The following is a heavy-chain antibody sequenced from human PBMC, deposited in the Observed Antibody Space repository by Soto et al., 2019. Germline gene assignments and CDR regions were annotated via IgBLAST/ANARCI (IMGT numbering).Heavy chain of an antibody. CDR3: ARDQGIAANLDY. J-gene: IGHJ4*02. CDR1: GFSFSSYS. Sequence: EVQLVESGGGLVKPGGSLRLSCAASGFSFSSYSMNWVRQAPGKGLEWVSSIRYISSYIYYADSVKGRFTISRDNAKNSLYLQMNSLRAEDTAVYYCARDQGIAANLDYWGQVTLVTVSS. CDR2: IRYISSYI. D-gene: IGHD6-13*01. V-gene: IGHV3-21*02.